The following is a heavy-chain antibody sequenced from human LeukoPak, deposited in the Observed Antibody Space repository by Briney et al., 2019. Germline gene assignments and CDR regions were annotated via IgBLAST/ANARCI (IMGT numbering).Heavy chain of an antibody. J-gene: IGHJ3*02. CDR2: IKQDGSEK. CDR1: GFTFSSYW. D-gene: IGHD3-10*01. Sequence: GGSLRLSCAASGFTFSSYWMSWVRQAPGKGLEWVANIKQDGSEKYYVDSVKGGFTISRDNAKNSLYLQMNSLRGEDMALYYCVRRGMNDAFDIWGQGTMVVVSS. CDR3: VRRGMNDAFDI. V-gene: IGHV3-7*03.